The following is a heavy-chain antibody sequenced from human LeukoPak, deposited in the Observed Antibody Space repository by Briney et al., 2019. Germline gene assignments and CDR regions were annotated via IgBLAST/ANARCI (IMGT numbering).Heavy chain of an antibody. CDR2: IYPSGST. CDR3: AGGDYDILTGYDLPFDY. D-gene: IGHD3-9*01. Sequence: PSETLSLTCTVSGGSISSYYWSWIRQPAGKGLEWIGRIYPSGSTNYNPSLKNRLTVSVDTSKNQFSLKLTSVTAADTAVYYCAGGDYDILTGYDLPFDYWGQGTPVTVSS. J-gene: IGHJ4*02. V-gene: IGHV4-4*07. CDR1: GGSISSYY.